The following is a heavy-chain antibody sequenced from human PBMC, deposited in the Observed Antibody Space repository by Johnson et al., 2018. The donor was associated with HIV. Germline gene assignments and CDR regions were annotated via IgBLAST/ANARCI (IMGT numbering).Heavy chain of an antibody. Sequence: QVQLVESGGGVVQPGRSLRLSCAASGFTFSSYGMHWVRQAPAKGLEWVAVISYDGSDKDYADSVKGRFTISRDSSKNTLYLQMNTLRAEDTALYYCASEAKHHVGANRVSSFDIWGQGTMVTVSA. CDR1: GFTFSSYG. CDR3: ASEAKHHVGANRVSSFDI. J-gene: IGHJ3*02. V-gene: IGHV3-30*04. CDR2: ISYDGSDK. D-gene: IGHD1-26*01.